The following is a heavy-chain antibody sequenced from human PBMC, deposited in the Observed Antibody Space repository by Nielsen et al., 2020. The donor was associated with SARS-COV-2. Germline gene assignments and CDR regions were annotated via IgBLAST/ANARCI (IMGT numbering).Heavy chain of an antibody. CDR1: GFTISSSF. J-gene: IGHJ2*01. Sequence: GESLKISCGASGFTISSSFMSWVRQAAGKGLDWVSVIYTDGSTSHADSVKGRFTISRDNSKNTLYLQMNSLRAEDTAVYYCARVAGTPPVSYSYFDLWGRGTLVTVSS. D-gene: IGHD6-19*01. V-gene: IGHV3-66*01. CDR3: ARVAGTPPVSYSYFDL. CDR2: IYTDGST.